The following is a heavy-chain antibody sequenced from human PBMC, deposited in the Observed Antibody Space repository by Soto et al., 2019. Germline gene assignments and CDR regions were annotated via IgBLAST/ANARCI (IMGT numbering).Heavy chain of an antibody. J-gene: IGHJ6*02. V-gene: IGHV5-10-1*01. CDR3: AGRDSSSWYQNYGMDV. D-gene: IGHD6-13*01. Sequence: GESLKISCKGSGYSFSTYWISWVRQMPGKGLEWMGRIDPSDSYTNYSPSFQGHVTISADKSISTAYLQWSSLKASDTAMYYCAGRDSSSWYQNYGMDVWGQGTTVTVSS. CDR2: IDPSDSYT. CDR1: GYSFSTYW.